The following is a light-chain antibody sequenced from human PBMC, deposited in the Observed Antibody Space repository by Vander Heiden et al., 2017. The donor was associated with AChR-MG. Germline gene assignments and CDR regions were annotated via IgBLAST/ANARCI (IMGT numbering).Light chain of an antibody. Sequence: EIVMTQSPATLSVSPGERATLSCRASQSVSSNLAWYQQKPGQAPRLLIYGTSTRSTGIPARFSGSGSGTEFTLTIRRLQSEDLAVYYCQQYSNWPLTFGGGTKVEI. CDR3: QQYSNWPLT. V-gene: IGKV3-15*01. CDR2: GTS. J-gene: IGKJ4*01. CDR1: QSVSSN.